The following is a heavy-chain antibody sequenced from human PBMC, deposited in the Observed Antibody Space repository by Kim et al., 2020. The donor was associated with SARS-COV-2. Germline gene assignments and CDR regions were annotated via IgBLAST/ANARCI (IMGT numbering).Heavy chain of an antibody. CDR2: ISYDGSNK. V-gene: IGHV3-33*05. Sequence: GGSLRLSCAASGFTFSSYGMHWVRQAPGKGLEWVAVISYDGSNKYYADSVKGRFTISRDNSKNTLYLQMNSLRAEDTAVYYCARGDYDILTGYPTTYYF. D-gene: IGHD3-9*01. CDR1: GFTFSSYG. CDR3: ARGDYDILTGYPTTYYF. J-gene: IGHJ4*01.